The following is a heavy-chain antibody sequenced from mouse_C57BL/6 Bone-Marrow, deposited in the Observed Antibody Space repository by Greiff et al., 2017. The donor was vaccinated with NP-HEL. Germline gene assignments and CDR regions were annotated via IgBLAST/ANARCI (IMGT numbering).Heavy chain of an antibody. CDR1: GFNIKDDY. CDR2: IDPENGDT. J-gene: IGHJ1*03. D-gene: IGHD1-1*01. CDR3: TTGRVYYYGSSPDWYFDV. V-gene: IGHV14-4*01. Sequence: DVQLVESGAELVRPGASVKLSCTASGFNIKDDYMHWVKQRPEQGLEWIGWIDPENGDTEYASKFQGKATITADTSSNTAYLQLSSLTSEDTAVYYCTTGRVYYYGSSPDWYFDVWGTGTTVTVSS.